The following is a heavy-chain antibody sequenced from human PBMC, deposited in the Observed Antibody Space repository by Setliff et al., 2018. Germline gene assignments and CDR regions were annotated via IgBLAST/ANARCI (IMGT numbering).Heavy chain of an antibody. J-gene: IGHJ4*02. CDR3: ARGYCSGGRCYGTAWAY. CDR2: IYTSWST. D-gene: IGHD2-15*01. Sequence: SETLSLTCTVSGDSISSRTYYWSWIRQPAGKGLEWIGHIYTSWSTIYNPSLKSRLTISLDTSKNHFSLTLSSVTAADTAVYYCARGYCSGGRCYGTAWAYWGQGTLVTVSS. CDR1: GDSISSRTYY. V-gene: IGHV4-61*09.